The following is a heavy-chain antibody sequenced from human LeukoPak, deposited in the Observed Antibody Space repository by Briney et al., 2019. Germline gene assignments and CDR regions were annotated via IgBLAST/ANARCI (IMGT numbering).Heavy chain of an antibody. D-gene: IGHD6-19*01. CDR2: IYTSGST. Sequence: PSQTLSLTCTVSGGSISSGSYYWSWIRQPAGKGLEWIGRIYTSGSTNYNPSLKSRVTISVDTSKNQFSLKLSSVTAADTAVYYCARDPSAAMAVAGYYYYYMDVWGKGTTVTVSS. J-gene: IGHJ6*03. V-gene: IGHV4-61*02. CDR1: GGSISSGSYY. CDR3: ARDPSAAMAVAGYYYYYMDV.